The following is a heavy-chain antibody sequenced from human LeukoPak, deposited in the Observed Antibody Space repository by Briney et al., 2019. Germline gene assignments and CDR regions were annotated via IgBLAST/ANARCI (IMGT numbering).Heavy chain of an antibody. D-gene: IGHD2-2*01. CDR1: GFIFNNFG. CDR2: ISNDGGGT. V-gene: IGHV3-23*01. J-gene: IGHJ5*02. Sequence: GGSLRLSCAASGFIFNNFGLVWVRQAPGKGLEWVSAISNDGGGTTYADFVKGRFTISRDNSKNTLFLQMNSLRADDTALYYCAKGSSSYFLDLWGQGTLVTVSS. CDR3: AKGSSSYFLDL.